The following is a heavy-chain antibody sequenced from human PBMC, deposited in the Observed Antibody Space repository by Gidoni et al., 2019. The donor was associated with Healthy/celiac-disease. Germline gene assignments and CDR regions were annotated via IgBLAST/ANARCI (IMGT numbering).Heavy chain of an antibody. CDR1: GGSISSGGYY. D-gene: IGHD4-17*01. CDR2: IYYSGST. V-gene: IGHV4-31*01. CDR3: ARSKQENTVTTYFDY. Sequence: QVQLQESGPGLVKPSQTLSLPCTVSGGSISSGGYYWSWIRQHPGKGLEWIGYIYYSGSTYYNPSLKSLVTISVDTSKNQFSLKLSSVTAADTAVYYCARSKQENTVTTYFDYWGQGTLVTVSS. J-gene: IGHJ4*02.